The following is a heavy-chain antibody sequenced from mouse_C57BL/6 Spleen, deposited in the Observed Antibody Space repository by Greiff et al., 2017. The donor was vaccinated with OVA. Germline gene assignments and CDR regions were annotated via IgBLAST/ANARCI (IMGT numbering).Heavy chain of an antibody. CDR1: GFSLTSYG. CDR2: IWRGGST. V-gene: IGHV2-5*01. Sequence: VQLQQSGPGLVQPSQSLSLTCTASGFSLTSYGVHWVRQSPGKGLEWLGVIWRGGSTDYNAAFMSRLCITKDNSKSHVFFKMNSLQADDTAIYYCAKTLYTTVVAGPAWYVDVWGTGTTVTVSS. D-gene: IGHD1-1*01. CDR3: AKTLYTTVVAGPAWYVDV. J-gene: IGHJ1*03.